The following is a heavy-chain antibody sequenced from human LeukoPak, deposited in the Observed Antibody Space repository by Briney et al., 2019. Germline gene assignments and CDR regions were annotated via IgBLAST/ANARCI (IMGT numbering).Heavy chain of an antibody. J-gene: IGHJ6*03. Sequence: GASVKVSCKASGYTFTGYYMHWVRQAPGQGLEWMGWINPNSGGTNYAQKFQGRVTMTRDTSISTAYMELSRLRSDDTAVYYCARFGGYCSSTSCYTEHYYYYMDVWGKGTTVTVSS. D-gene: IGHD2-2*02. CDR1: GYTFTGYY. CDR2: INPNSGGT. CDR3: ARFGGYCSSTSCYTEHYYYYMDV. V-gene: IGHV1-2*02.